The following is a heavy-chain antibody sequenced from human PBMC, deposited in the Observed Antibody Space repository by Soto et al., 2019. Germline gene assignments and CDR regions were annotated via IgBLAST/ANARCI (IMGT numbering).Heavy chain of an antibody. D-gene: IGHD1-1*01. CDR2: ISGSGGST. CDR3: AKDLLGNWNDFWI. Sequence: GGSQRLSSTASGFNFGSYAMSWVRQAPGKGLEWVSAISGSGGSTYYADSVKGRFTISRDNSKNTLYLQMNSLRAEDTAVYYCAKDLLGNWNDFWIWGQGTMVTVSS. J-gene: IGHJ3*02. V-gene: IGHV3-23*01. CDR1: GFNFGSYA.